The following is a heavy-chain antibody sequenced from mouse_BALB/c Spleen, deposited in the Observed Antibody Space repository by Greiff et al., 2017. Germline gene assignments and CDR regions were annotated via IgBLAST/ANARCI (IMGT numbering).Heavy chain of an antibody. CDR1: GFTFSSYA. J-gene: IGHJ2*01. CDR2: ISSGGST. V-gene: IGHV5-6-5*01. D-gene: IGHD2-10*02. CDR3: ARGLSPYGPYYFDY. Sequence: EVQVVESGGGLVKPGGSLKLSCAASGFTFSSYAMSWVRQTPEKRLEWVASISSGGSTYYPVSVKGRFTISRDNARNILYLQMSSLRSEDTAMYYCARGLSPYGPYYFDYWGQGTTLTVSS.